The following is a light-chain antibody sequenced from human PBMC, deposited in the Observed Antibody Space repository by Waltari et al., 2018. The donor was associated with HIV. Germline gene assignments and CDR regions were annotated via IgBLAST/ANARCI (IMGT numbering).Light chain of an antibody. CDR1: SLRSYY. V-gene: IGLV3-19*01. J-gene: IGLJ1*01. CDR3: NSRDSSGNLYV. CDR2: GKN. Sequence: SSELTQDPAVSVALGQPVRIPSQGDSLRSYYASWYQQKPGQAPVLVIYGKNNRPSGIPDRFSGSSSGNTASLTITGAQAEDEADYYCNSRDSSGNLYVFGTGTKVTVL.